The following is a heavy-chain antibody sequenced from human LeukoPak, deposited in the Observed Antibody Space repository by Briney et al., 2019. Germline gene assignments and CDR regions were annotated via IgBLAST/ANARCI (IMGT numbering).Heavy chain of an antibody. V-gene: IGHV1-2*02. CDR1: RYTFTGYY. CDR2: INPNSGGT. Sequence: ASVKVSCKASRYTFTGYYIHWVRQAPGQGLEWMGWINPNSGGTNYAQKFQGRVTMTRDTSISTAYMELRRLRSDDRAVYYCARGPPTIVVVITTGDFDSWGQGTLVTVSS. CDR3: ARGPPTIVVVITTGDFDS. J-gene: IGHJ4*02. D-gene: IGHD3-22*01.